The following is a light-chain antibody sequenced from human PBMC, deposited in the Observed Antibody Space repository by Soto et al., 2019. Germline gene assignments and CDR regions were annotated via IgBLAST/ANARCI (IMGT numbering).Light chain of an antibody. Sequence: EIVMTQSPATLSVSPGERATLSCRASQSVSTNLAWYQQKPGQAPRLLIYAASVRATGIPARFSGSGSGTEFTLTISSLQPQAFAVYYCQQYDDRPPTLSFGGGTKVEIK. CDR2: AAS. CDR1: QSVSTN. V-gene: IGKV3-15*01. CDR3: QQYDDRPPTLS. J-gene: IGKJ4*01.